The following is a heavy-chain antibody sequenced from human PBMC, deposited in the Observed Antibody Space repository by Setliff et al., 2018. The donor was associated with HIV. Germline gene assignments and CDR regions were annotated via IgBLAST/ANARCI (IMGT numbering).Heavy chain of an antibody. J-gene: IGHJ6*03. CDR1: GYTFTGYY. CDR3: AGAGGFGEFLVYYYMDV. CDR2: INPNSGGT. D-gene: IGHD3-10*01. Sequence: ASVKVSCKASGYTFTGYYMHWVRQAPGQGLEWMGWINPNSGGTNYAQKFQGRVTMTRDTSISTAYMELSRLRSDDTAVYYCAGAGGFGEFLVYYYMDVWGKGTTVTVSS. V-gene: IGHV1-2*02.